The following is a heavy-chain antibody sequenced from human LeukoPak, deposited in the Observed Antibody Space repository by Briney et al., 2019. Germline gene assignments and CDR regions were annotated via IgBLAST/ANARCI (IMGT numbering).Heavy chain of an antibody. D-gene: IGHD3-10*01. J-gene: IGHJ4*02. CDR1: GFTFSSYS. CDR3: ARSRPWFGDAGEFDY. Sequence: PGGSLRLSCAASGFTFSSYSMDWVRQAPGKGLEWVSSISSSSSYIYYADSVKGRFTISRDNAKNSLYLQMNSLRAEDTAVYYCARSRPWFGDAGEFDYWGQGTLVTVSS. CDR2: ISSSSSYI. V-gene: IGHV3-21*01.